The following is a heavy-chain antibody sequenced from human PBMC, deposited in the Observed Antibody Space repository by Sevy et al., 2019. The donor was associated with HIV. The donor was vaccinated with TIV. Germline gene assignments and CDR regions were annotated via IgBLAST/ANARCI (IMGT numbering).Heavy chain of an antibody. CDR3: AKDIVAVVGDAFDV. D-gene: IGHD2-15*01. CDR1: GFPFSSYA. J-gene: IGHJ3*01. Sequence: GGSLRLSCAASGFPFSSYAMNWVRQGPGKGLEWVSATGGRGGATYYADSVKGRFTISRDNSKNTLYLQMDSLRAEDTAVYYCAKDIVAVVGDAFDVWGQGTMVTVSS. V-gene: IGHV3-23*01. CDR2: TGGRGGAT.